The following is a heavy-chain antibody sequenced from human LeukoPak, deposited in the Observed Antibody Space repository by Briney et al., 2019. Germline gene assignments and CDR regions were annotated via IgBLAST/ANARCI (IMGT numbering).Heavy chain of an antibody. CDR1: GGSISSYY. V-gene: IGHV4-59*01. Sequence: PSETLSLTCTVSGGSISSYYWSWIRQPPGKGLEWIGYIYYSGSTNYNPSLKSRVTISVDTSKNQFSLELSSVTAADTAVYYCARYGGSGSYYYYFDYWGQGTLVTVSS. CDR3: ARYGGSGSYYYYFDY. D-gene: IGHD3-10*01. CDR2: IYYSGST. J-gene: IGHJ4*02.